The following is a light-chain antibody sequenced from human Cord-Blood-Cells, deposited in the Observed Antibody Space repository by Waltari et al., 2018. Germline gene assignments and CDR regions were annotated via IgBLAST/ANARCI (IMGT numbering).Light chain of an antibody. V-gene: IGLV2-14*03. J-gene: IGLJ1*01. CDR3: SSYTSSSTYV. CDR2: DVS. Sequence: QSALTQPDSVSGSPGHSLTISCTGTSSDVGGSNYVSWYQQHPGKAPKLRIYDVSNRPSGVSNRFSGSKSGNTASLTISGLQAEDEADYYCSSYTSSSTYVFGTGTKVTVL. CDR1: SSDVGGSNY.